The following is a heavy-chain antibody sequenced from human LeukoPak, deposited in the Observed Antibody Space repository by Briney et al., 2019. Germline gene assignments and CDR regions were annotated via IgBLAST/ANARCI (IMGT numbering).Heavy chain of an antibody. D-gene: IGHD3-3*01. Sequence: GRSLRFSCVASGLAFSSYSMHWVRQAPGKGLEWVGVISYDGSDEYYTDSVKGRFTISRDNSKNTVYLQMNSLRADDTAVYYCAKDHYWSIDYWGRGTLVTVSS. J-gene: IGHJ4*02. CDR3: AKDHYWSIDY. V-gene: IGHV3-30*04. CDR2: ISYDGSDE. CDR1: GLAFSSYS.